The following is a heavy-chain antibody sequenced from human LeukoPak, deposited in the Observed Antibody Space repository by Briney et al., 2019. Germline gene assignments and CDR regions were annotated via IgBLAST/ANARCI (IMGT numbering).Heavy chain of an antibody. J-gene: IGHJ4*02. V-gene: IGHV1-46*01. CDR1: GYTFTSYY. CDR3: ARDHCSSTSCYGFDY. Sequence: ASVKVSCKASGYTFTSYYMHWVRQAPGQGLEWMGIINPSGGSTSYAQKFQGRVTMTRDTSTSTVYKELSSLRSEDTAVYYCARDHCSSTSCYGFDYWGQGTLVTVSS. D-gene: IGHD2-2*01. CDR2: INPSGGST.